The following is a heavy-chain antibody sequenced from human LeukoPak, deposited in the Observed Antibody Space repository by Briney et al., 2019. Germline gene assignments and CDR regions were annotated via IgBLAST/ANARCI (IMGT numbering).Heavy chain of an antibody. Sequence: ASVKVSCKASGYTFTGYYMHWVRQATGQGLEWMGWINPNSGGTNYAQKFQGRVTMTGDTSISTAYMELSRLRSDDTAVYYCARAPYGSGRFLDPWGQGTLVTVSS. CDR3: ARAPYGSGRFLDP. D-gene: IGHD3-10*01. CDR1: GYTFTGYY. CDR2: INPNSGGT. V-gene: IGHV1-2*02. J-gene: IGHJ5*02.